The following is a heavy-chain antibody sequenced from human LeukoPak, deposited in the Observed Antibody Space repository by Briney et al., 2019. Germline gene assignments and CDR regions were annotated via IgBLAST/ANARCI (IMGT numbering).Heavy chain of an antibody. Sequence: NASETLSLTCTVSGGSISSYYWSWIRQPPGKGLEWIGYIYYSGSTNYNPSLKSRVTTSVDTSKNQFSLKLSSVTAADTAVYYCARHMTADVEFDYWGQGTLVTVSS. J-gene: IGHJ4*02. CDR1: GGSISSYY. CDR2: IYYSGST. CDR3: ARHMTADVEFDY. D-gene: IGHD2-21*02. V-gene: IGHV4-59*08.